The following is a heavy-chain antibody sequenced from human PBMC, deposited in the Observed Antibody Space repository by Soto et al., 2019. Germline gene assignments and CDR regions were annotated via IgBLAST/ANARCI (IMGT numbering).Heavy chain of an antibody. Sequence: VQLQESGPGLVRPSQTLSLTCTVSGAPMTSDGYYWSWIRQHPGKGLEWIGYIYKNGNAYYNPSLSSRPTKSVDTSKNQFSLNLSSVTAADTAVYYCARAAGRTPLDYWGQGTLVTVSS. J-gene: IGHJ4*02. D-gene: IGHD6-25*01. V-gene: IGHV4-31*03. CDR1: GAPMTSDGYY. CDR3: ARAAGRTPLDY. CDR2: IYKNGNA.